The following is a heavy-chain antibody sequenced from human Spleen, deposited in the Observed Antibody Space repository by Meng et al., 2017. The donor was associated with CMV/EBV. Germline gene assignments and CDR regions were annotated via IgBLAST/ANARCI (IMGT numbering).Heavy chain of an antibody. CDR1: GYTFTGYN. V-gene: IGHV1-2*02. Sequence: ASVKVSCKASGYTFTGYNMHWVRQAPGQGLEWMGWINPNSGGTKYAQKFQGRVTLTRDTSISTAYMELSRLRSDDTAVYYCARYNYYGSGSYHYWGQGTLVTVSS. CDR2: INPNSGGT. J-gene: IGHJ4*02. CDR3: ARYNYYGSGSYHY. D-gene: IGHD3-10*01.